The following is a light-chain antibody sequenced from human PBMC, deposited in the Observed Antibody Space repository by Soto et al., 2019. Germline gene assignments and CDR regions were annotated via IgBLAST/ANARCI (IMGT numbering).Light chain of an antibody. V-gene: IGLV2-14*01. CDR3: SSYTSINRLV. CDR1: SSDVGGYNY. CDR2: EVS. Sequence: QSVLTQPASVSGSPGQSITISCTGTSSDVGGYNYVSWYQQHPGKAPKLMIYEVSNRPSGVSNRFSGSKSGNTASLTISGLQAEDEADYYCSSYTSINRLVCGTGTKVTV. J-gene: IGLJ1*01.